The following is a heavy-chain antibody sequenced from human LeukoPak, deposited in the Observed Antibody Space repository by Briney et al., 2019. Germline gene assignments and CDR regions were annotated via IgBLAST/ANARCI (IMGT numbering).Heavy chain of an antibody. Sequence: PSETLSLACTVYGGSISNSDYYWGWIRQPPGKGLEWIGSVYYSGSTHYNPSLKSRATISVDMSRNQFSLKLSSVTAADTALYFCARQYRDSSGYYFFDYWGQGTLITVSS. J-gene: IGHJ4*02. D-gene: IGHD3-22*01. CDR2: VYYSGST. CDR3: ARQYRDSSGYYFFDY. CDR1: GGSISNSDYY. V-gene: IGHV4-39*01.